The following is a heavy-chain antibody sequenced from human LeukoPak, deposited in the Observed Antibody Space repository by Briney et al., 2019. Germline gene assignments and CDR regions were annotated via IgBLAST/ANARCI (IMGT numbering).Heavy chain of an antibody. Sequence: SETLSLTCSVSDGSINSYYWNWIRRPPGKGLEWIGYIYYNGNTNYSPSLKSRVTMSVDTSKNLFSLKVSSVTAAGTAVYYCARGRSNYYGMTSGAKGPRSPSP. CDR3: ARGRSNYYGMTS. V-gene: IGHV4-59*01. J-gene: IGHJ6*02. CDR1: DGSINSYY. CDR2: IYYNGNT. D-gene: IGHD1-26*01.